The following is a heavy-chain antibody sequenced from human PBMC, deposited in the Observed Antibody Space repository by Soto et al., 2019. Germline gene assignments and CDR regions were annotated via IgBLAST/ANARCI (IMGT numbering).Heavy chain of an antibody. CDR2: IHYSGSS. Sequence: SETLSLTCTVSGGSINTYYWSWLRQPPGEELEWIAYIHYSGSSVYNPSLMSRVTISIDTSKNQFSLKLTSVSAADTAVYFCEGATHGSGTYTFDHWGQGSRVTVSS. CDR1: GGSINTYY. CDR3: EGATHGSGTYTFDH. D-gene: IGHD3-10*01. J-gene: IGHJ4*02. V-gene: IGHV4-59*01.